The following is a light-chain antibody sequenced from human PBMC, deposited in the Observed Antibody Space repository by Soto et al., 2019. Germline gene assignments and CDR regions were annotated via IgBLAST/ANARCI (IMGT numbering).Light chain of an antibody. CDR3: QQRSNWPIT. CDR1: QSISSNY. J-gene: IGKJ5*01. V-gene: IGKV3D-20*02. CDR2: GAS. Sequence: NVLTQSPGTLSLSPGEGATLSCRASQSISSNYLAWYHQKPGQAPRLLIYGASNRATGIPDRFSGSGSGTDFTLTISRLEPEDFAVYYCQQRSNWPITFGQGTRLEIK.